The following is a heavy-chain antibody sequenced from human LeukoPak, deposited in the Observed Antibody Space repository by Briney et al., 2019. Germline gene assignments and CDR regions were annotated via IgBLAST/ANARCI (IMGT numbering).Heavy chain of an antibody. CDR1: GFTFSNYG. V-gene: IGHV3-30*02. CDR2: IRYDGSNK. CDR3: ARVQTTNDFWSGYYTGSDY. Sequence: PGGSLRLSCAASGFTFSNYGMHWVRQAPGKGLEWVAFIRYDGSNKYYADSVKGRFTISRDNAKNSLYLQMNSLRAEDTAVYYCARVQTTNDFWSGYYTGSDYWGQGTLVTVSS. D-gene: IGHD3-3*01. J-gene: IGHJ4*02.